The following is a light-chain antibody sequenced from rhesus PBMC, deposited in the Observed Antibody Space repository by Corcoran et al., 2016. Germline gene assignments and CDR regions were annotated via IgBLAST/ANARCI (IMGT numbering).Light chain of an antibody. Sequence: DIQMTQSPSSLSASVGDRVTVTCRASQGINRELNWYQQKPGKAPTLLHDAASSLGTGVSSRFSGSGYGTDFSLPITSLQPEDVATYYCQQDYTAPLTLGQGTKVEIK. CDR1: QGINRE. J-gene: IGKJ1*01. CDR2: AAS. V-gene: IGKV1-94*01. CDR3: QQDYTAPLT.